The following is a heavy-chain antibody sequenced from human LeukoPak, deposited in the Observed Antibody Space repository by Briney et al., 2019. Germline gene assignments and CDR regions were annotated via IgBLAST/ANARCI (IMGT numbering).Heavy chain of an antibody. CDR1: GYTFIDYY. CDR3: ARDVITMWGPGWFDP. D-gene: IGHD3-10*02. V-gene: IGHV1-2*02. Sequence: ASVKVSCKASGYTFIDYYLHWVRQAPGQGLEWMGWINPNSGGTNYAQKFQGRVTMTRDTSISTAYMELSRLRSDDTAVYYCARDVITMWGPGWFDPWGQGTLVTVSS. CDR2: INPNSGGT. J-gene: IGHJ5*02.